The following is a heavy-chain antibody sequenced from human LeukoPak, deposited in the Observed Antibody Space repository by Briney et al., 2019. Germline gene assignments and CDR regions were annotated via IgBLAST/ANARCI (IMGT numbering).Heavy chain of an antibody. CDR1: GYTFTDYY. Sequence: ASVKVSCKASGYTFTDYYIHWLRQAPGEGPEWMGMINLIAGLTHFAPKFQGRVTMTRDTSTSTIYMGLTSLGSEDTAVYYCARQQGIQYLNFDYWGQGALVAVSS. CDR2: INLIAGLT. V-gene: IGHV1-46*01. J-gene: IGHJ4*02. D-gene: IGHD2-2*02. CDR3: ARQQGIQYLNFDY.